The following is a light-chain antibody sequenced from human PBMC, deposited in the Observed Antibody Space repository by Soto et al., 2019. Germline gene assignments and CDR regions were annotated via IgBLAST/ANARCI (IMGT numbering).Light chain of an antibody. J-gene: IGLJ1*01. V-gene: IGLV2-14*01. CDR3: SSYTSSSRYV. Sequence: QSALTQPASVSGSPGQSITISCPGTSSAVGGYNNVSWYQQHPGKAPKLMIYDVSNRPSGVSNRFSGSKSGNTASLTISGLQAEDEADYYCSSYTSSSRYVFGTGTKVTVL. CDR1: SSAVGGYNN. CDR2: DVS.